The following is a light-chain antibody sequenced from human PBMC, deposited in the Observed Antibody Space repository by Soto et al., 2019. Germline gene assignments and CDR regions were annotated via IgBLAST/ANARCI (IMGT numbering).Light chain of an antibody. CDR3: QSYDDILSTVV. CDR1: SSNIGAGYD. Sequence: QSVLTQPPSVSGAPGQRVTISCTGSSSNIGAGYDVHWYQQLPGTGPKLLMYGNSNRPSGVPDRLSGSKSGTSASLAITGLQAEDGADYYCQSYDDILSTVVFGGGTKVTVL. V-gene: IGLV1-40*01. J-gene: IGLJ2*01. CDR2: GNS.